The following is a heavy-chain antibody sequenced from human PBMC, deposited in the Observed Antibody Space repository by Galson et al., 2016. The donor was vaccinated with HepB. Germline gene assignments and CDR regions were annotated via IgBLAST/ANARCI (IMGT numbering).Heavy chain of an antibody. Sequence: SVKVSCKVSGGTFSSYAISWVRQAPGQGLEWMGGIIPIIDTTDYAQMFQGRVTITADESTSTVYMEMNSLTSQDTAVYYCARDGRVWWNWFDPWGQGTLVTVSS. V-gene: IGHV1-69*13. J-gene: IGHJ5*02. CDR2: IIPIIDTT. CDR1: GGTFSSYA. CDR3: ARDGRVWWNWFDP. D-gene: IGHD2-8*02.